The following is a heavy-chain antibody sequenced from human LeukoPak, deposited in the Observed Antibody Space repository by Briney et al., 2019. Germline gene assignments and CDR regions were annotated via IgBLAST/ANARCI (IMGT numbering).Heavy chain of an antibody. CDR3: TTDMVYYYYMDV. D-gene: IGHD3-10*01. V-gene: IGHV3-30*02. J-gene: IGHJ6*03. CDR1: GFTFSSYG. CDR2: IQYDGSNK. Sequence: PGGSLRLSCAASGFTFSSYGMHWVRQAPGKGLEWVAFIQYDGSNKYYADSVKGRFTISRDNSKNTLYLQMNSLRAEDTAVYYCTTDMVYYYYMDVWGKGTTVTVSS.